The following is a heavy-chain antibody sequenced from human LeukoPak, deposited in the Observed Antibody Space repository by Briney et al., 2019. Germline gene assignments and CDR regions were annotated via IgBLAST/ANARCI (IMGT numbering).Heavy chain of an antibody. J-gene: IGHJ6*03. Sequence: SETLSLTCAVYGGSFSGYYWSWIRQPPGKGLEWIGEINHSGSTNYNPSLKSRVTISVDTSKNQFSLKLSSVTAADTAVYYCARRSPYMDVWGKGTTVTVSS. V-gene: IGHV4-34*01. CDR2: INHSGST. CDR3: ARRSPYMDV. CDR1: GGSFSGYY.